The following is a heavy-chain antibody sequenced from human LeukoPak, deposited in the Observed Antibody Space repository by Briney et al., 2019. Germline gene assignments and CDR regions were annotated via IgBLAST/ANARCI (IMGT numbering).Heavy chain of an antibody. CDR2: IYYSGST. CDR3: ARGYDSSGYYRYDWFDP. J-gene: IGHJ5*02. Sequence: SETLSLTCTVSGGSISSGGYYWSWIRQHPGKGLEWIGYIYYSGSTYYNPSLKSRVTISVDTSKNQFSLKLSSVTAADTAVYYCARGYDSSGYYRYDWFDPWGXXTLVTVSS. CDR1: GGSISSGGYY. D-gene: IGHD3-22*01. V-gene: IGHV4-31*03.